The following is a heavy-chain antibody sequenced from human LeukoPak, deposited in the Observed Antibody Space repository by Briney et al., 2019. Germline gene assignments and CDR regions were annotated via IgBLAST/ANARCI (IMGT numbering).Heavy chain of an antibody. Sequence: GGSLKISFKGSGYCFTTYWIAWVRQMPGKGREWMGIIYPADSDTKYSPSFQGQVTISADKSISTAYLQWSSLKASDTAMYYCARLINGGSGFDYWGQGTLLTVSS. CDR3: ARLINGGSGFDY. V-gene: IGHV5-51*01. CDR1: GYCFTTYW. J-gene: IGHJ4*02. D-gene: IGHD2-15*01. CDR2: IYPADSDT.